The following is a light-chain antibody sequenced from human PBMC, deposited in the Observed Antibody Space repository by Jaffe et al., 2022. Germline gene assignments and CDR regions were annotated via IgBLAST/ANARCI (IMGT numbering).Light chain of an antibody. CDR3: MQGIHLPWT. Sequence: IVVTQTPLFLSVTPGQPASISCRSSQSLLHGDGRTYLYWYLQKPGHSPQLLISEVYSRFSGVPDRFSGSGSGTDFTLKISRVEAEDVGVYYCMQGIHLPWTFGQGTKVEIK. J-gene: IGKJ1*01. CDR2: EVY. CDR1: QSLLHGDGRTY. V-gene: IGKV2-29*02.